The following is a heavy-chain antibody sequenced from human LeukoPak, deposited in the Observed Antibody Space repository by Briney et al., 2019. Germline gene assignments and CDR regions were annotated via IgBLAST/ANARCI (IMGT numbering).Heavy chain of an antibody. Sequence: SQTLSLTCTVSGGSISSGDYYWSWIRQPPGKGLEWIGYIYYSGSTYYNPSLKSRVTISVDTSKNQFSLKLSSVTAADTAVYYCARFILHQLPNAKGAFDIWGQGTMGTVSS. CDR2: IYYSGST. J-gene: IGHJ3*02. CDR3: ARFILHQLPNAKGAFDI. V-gene: IGHV4-30-4*08. D-gene: IGHD2-2*01. CDR1: GGSISSGDYY.